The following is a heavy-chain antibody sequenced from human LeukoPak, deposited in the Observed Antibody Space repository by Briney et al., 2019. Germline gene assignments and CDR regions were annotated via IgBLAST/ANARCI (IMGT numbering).Heavy chain of an antibody. Sequence: GGSLRLSCAASGFTFSSYSMNWVRQAPGKGLEWVSYISSSSSTIYYADSVKGRFTISRDNAKNSLYLQMNSLRAEDTAVYYCVRERRYSSGWYKGNNWFDPWGQGTLVTVSS. V-gene: IGHV3-48*01. D-gene: IGHD6-19*01. J-gene: IGHJ5*02. CDR1: GFTFSSYS. CDR2: ISSSSSTI. CDR3: VRERRYSSGWYKGNNWFDP.